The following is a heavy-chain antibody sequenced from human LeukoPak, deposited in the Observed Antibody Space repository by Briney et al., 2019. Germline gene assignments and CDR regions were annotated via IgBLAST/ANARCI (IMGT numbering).Heavy chain of an antibody. CDR3: ARATRGDFWSGYSSYYYYGMDV. CDR1: GYTFTSYD. D-gene: IGHD3-3*01. J-gene: IGHJ6*02. CDR2: MNPNSGNT. V-gene: IGHV1-8*01. Sequence: ASVKVSCKASGYTFTSYDINWVRQAPGQGLEWMGWMNPNSGNTGYAQKFQGRVTMTRNTSISTAYMELSSLRSEDTAVYYCARATRGDFWSGYSSYYYYGMDVWGQGTLVTVSS.